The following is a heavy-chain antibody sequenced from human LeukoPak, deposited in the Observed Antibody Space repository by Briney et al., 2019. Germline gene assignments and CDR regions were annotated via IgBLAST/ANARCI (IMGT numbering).Heavy chain of an antibody. CDR2: IYYSGST. CDR3: ARGRPAARPPWDY. V-gene: IGHV4-31*03. D-gene: IGHD6-6*01. Sequence: SQTLSLTCTVSGGSISSGGSYWSWIRQHPGKGLEWIGYIYYSGSTYYNPSLKSRVTISVDTSKNQFSLKLSSVTAADTAVYYCARGRPAARPPWDYWGQGTLVTVSS. J-gene: IGHJ4*02. CDR1: GGSISSGGSY.